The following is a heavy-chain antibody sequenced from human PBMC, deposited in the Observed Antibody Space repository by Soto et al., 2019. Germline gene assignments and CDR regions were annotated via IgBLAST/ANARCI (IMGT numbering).Heavy chain of an antibody. CDR1: GGSISSSSYY. Sequence: PSETLSLTCTVSGGSISSSSYYWGWIRQPPGKGLEWIGSIYYSGSTYYNPSLKSRVTISVDTSKNQFSVKLSSVTAADTAVYYCARAYYETKGYSLDLWGLGTLVTVSS. J-gene: IGHJ5*02. CDR3: ARAYYETKGYSLDL. CDR2: IYYSGST. D-gene: IGHD3-16*01. V-gene: IGHV4-39*07.